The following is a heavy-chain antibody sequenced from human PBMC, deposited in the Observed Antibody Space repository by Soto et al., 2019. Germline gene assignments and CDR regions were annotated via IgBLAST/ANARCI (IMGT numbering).Heavy chain of an antibody. V-gene: IGHV4-59*01. CDR3: ARVRTRYYGSGSYSYYYYGMDV. Sequence: SVTMSVTCTVAGGNIISYGWSWIRKTTGKGLERIGYIYYSGSTNYNPSLKSRHTISVDMSKNQIPLKLSSVTAGDTAVYYCARVRTRYYGSGSYSYYYYGMDVWGQGTTVTVSS. CDR2: IYYSGST. D-gene: IGHD3-10*01. CDR1: GGNIISYG. J-gene: IGHJ6*02.